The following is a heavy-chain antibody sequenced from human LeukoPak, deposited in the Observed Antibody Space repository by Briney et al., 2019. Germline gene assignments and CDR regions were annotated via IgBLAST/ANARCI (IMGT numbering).Heavy chain of an antibody. D-gene: IGHD2-2*01. CDR1: GFTFSSYA. CDR3: ASDFLGYCSSTSCFDY. CDR2: ISGSGSST. Sequence: GGSLRPSCAASGFTFSSYAMSWVRQAPGEGLEWVSAISGSGSSTYYADSVKGRFTISRDNSKNTLYLQMNSLRAEDTAVYYCASDFLGYCSSTSCFDYWGQGTLVTVSS. V-gene: IGHV3-23*01. J-gene: IGHJ4*02.